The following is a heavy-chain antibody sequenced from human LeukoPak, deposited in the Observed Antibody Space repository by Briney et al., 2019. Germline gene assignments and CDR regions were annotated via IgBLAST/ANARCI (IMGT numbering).Heavy chain of an antibody. J-gene: IGHJ4*02. CDR3: ARLGIGVVPSAMLGDYYFDY. CDR1: GGSISNYY. D-gene: IGHD2-2*01. V-gene: IGHV4-59*08. CDR2: IYYSGGT. Sequence: PSETLSLTCTVSGGSISNYYWSWIRQPPGKGLEWIGYIYYSGGTNHNPSLKSRVTISVDTSKNQFSLKLTSVTAADTAVYYCARLGIGVVPSAMLGDYYFDYWAQGTLVTVSS.